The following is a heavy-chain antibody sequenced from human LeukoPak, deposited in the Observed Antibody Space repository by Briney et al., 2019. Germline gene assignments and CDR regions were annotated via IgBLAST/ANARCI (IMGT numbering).Heavy chain of an antibody. CDR2: IWYDGSNK. V-gene: IGHV3-33*03. J-gene: IGHJ4*02. CDR3: AKGKRFTMIVVVLDF. Sequence: GGSLRLSCAASGFTFSSYGMHWVRQAPGKGLEWVAVIWYDGSNKYYADSVKGRFTVSRDNSKNMVYLQMNSLRPEDTATYYCAKGKRFTMIVVVLDFWGQGVLVTVSS. D-gene: IGHD3-22*01. CDR1: GFTFSSYG.